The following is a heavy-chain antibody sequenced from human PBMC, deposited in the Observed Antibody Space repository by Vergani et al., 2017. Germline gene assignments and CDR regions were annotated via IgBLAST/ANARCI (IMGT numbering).Heavy chain of an antibody. D-gene: IGHD3-3*01. CDR3: ARDGHDFPDLGY. V-gene: IGHV3-21*01. J-gene: IGHJ4*02. CDR2: ISSSSSYI. Sequence: EVQLLESGGGLVQPGGSLRLSCAASGFTFSSYAMSWVRQAPGKGLEWVSSISSSSSYIYYADSVKGRFTISRDNAKNSLYLQMNSLRAEDTAVYYCARDGHDFPDLGYWGQGTLVTVSS. CDR1: GFTFSSYA.